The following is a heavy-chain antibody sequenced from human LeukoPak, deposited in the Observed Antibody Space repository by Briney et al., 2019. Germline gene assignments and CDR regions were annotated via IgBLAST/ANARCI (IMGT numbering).Heavy chain of an antibody. CDR2: IISIFGTA. Sequence: GSSVKVSCKASGGTFSSYAISWVRQAPGQGLEWMGGIISIFGTANYAQKFQGRVTITADESTSTAYMELSSLRSEDTAVYYCARETGYCSGGRCYFIYWGQGTLVTVSS. V-gene: IGHV1-69*01. J-gene: IGHJ4*02. CDR3: ARETGYCSGGRCYFIY. CDR1: GGTFSSYA. D-gene: IGHD2-15*01.